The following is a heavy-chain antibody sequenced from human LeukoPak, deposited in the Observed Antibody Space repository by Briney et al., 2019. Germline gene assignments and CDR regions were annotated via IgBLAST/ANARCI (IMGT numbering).Heavy chain of an antibody. D-gene: IGHD6-13*01. Sequence: GXXLRLSXAASGFTFSSYSMNWVRQAXGXXLEWVSSISSSMSYIYYADSVKGRFTISRDNAKNSLYLQMNSLRAEDTAVYYCEAIAAAINIDYWGQGTLVTVSS. CDR3: EAIAAAINIDY. CDR2: ISSSMSYI. CDR1: GFTFSSYS. V-gene: IGHV3-21*01. J-gene: IGHJ4*02.